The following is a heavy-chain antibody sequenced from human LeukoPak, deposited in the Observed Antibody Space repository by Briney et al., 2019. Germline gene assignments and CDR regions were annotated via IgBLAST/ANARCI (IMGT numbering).Heavy chain of an antibody. CDR1: GYTFTGYY. J-gene: IGHJ3*02. CDR3: AASQSYCGGDCYSGDAFDI. V-gene: IGHV1-2*02. D-gene: IGHD2-21*01. Sequence: ASVKVSCKASGYTFTGYYMHWVRQAPGQGLEWMGWINPNSGGTNYAQEFQGRVTMTRDTSISTAYMELSRLRSDDTAVYYCAASQSYCGGDCYSGDAFDIWGQGTMVTVSS. CDR2: INPNSGGT.